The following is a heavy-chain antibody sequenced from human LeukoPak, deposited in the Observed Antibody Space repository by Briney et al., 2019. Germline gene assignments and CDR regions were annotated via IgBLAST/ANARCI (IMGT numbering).Heavy chain of an antibody. J-gene: IGHJ3*02. CDR2: ISSSSSYI. CDR1: GFTLSSYS. V-gene: IGHV3-21*01. Sequence: GGSLRLSCAASGFTLSSYSMNWVRQAPGKGLEWVSSISSSSSYIYYADSVKGRFTISRDNAKNSLYLQMNSLRAEDTAVYYCAREPHYDILTGYYKNAFDIWGQGTMVTVSS. D-gene: IGHD3-9*01. CDR3: AREPHYDILTGYYKNAFDI.